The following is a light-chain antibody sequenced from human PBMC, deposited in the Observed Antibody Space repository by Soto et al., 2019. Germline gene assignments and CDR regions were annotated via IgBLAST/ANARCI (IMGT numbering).Light chain of an antibody. V-gene: IGKV3-20*01. CDR1: KSVSSY. CDR2: GAS. Sequence: EVVLTQSPGTLSLSPGEIATLSCRASKSVSSYLAWYQQKSGQAPRLLIYGASSRATGIPDRFSGSGSGTDFTLTISRLEPEDFAVYYCQQYGSSPGTFGQGTKVDI. CDR3: QQYGSSPGT. J-gene: IGKJ1*01.